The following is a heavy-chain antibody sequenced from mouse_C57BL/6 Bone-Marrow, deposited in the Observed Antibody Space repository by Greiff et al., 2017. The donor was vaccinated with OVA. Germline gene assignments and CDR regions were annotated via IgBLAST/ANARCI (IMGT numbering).Heavy chain of an antibody. D-gene: IGHD4-1*01. CDR3: TRRTVYYFDY. CDR1: GYTFTDYE. Sequence: QVQLQQSGAELVRPGASVTLSCKASGYTFTDYEMHWVKPTPVPGLEWIGAIDPETGGTAYNQKFKGKAILTADKSSSTAYMELRSLTSEDSAVYYCTRRTVYYFDYWGQGTTLTVSS. V-gene: IGHV1-15*01. J-gene: IGHJ2*01. CDR2: IDPETGGT.